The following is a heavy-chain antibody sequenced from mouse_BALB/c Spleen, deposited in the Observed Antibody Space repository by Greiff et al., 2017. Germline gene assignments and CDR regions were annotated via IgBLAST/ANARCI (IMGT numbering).Heavy chain of an antibody. Sequence: EVQLQESGPGLVKPSQSLSLTCTVTGYSITSDYAWNWIRQFPGNKLEWMGYISHSGSTSYNPSLKSRISITRDTSKNQFFLQLNSVTTEDTATYYCARRYYFDYWGQGTTLTVSS. J-gene: IGHJ2*01. CDR1: GYSITSDYA. CDR2: ISHSGST. CDR3: ARRYYFDY. V-gene: IGHV3-2*02.